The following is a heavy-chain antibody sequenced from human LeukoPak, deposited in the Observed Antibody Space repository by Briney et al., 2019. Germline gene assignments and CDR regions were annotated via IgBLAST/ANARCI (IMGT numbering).Heavy chain of an antibody. CDR3: ARAQPPITMIEGGGFDY. Sequence: SETLSLTCTVSGYSISSGCYWGWIRQPPGKGMEWIGSIYHSGSTYYNPSLKSRVTISVDTSKNQFSLKLSSVTAADTAVYYCARAQPPITMIEGGGFDYWGQGTLVTVSS. D-gene: IGHD3-22*01. J-gene: IGHJ4*02. CDR2: IYHSGST. V-gene: IGHV4-38-2*02. CDR1: GYSISSGCY.